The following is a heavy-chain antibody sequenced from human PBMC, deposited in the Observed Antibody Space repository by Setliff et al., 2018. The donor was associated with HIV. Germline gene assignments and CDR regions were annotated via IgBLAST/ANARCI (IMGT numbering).Heavy chain of an antibody. J-gene: IGHJ6*03. Sequence: SETLSLTCTASGGSISSGGYYWSWIRQHPGKGLEWIGYIYYSGSTYYNPSLKSRVTISVDTSKNQFSLKLSSVTAADTAVYYCARAPYYDSSGYYFYYYYYYMDVWGKGTTVTVSS. CDR2: IYYSGST. CDR3: ARAPYYDSSGYYFYYYYYYMDV. D-gene: IGHD3-22*01. CDR1: GGSISSGGYY. V-gene: IGHV4-31*03.